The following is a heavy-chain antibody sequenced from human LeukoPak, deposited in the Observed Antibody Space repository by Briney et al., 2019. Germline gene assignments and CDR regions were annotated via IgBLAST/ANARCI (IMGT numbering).Heavy chain of an antibody. CDR1: GGSISSSSYY. CDR2: IYYSGST. D-gene: IGHD4-17*01. J-gene: IGHJ6*03. CDR3: ARRSSRTVTRDYYMDV. Sequence: SETLSLTCTVSGGSISSSSYYWGWIRQPPGKGLEWIGSIYYSGSTYYNPSLKSRVTISVDTSKNQFSLKLSSVTAADTAVYYCARRSSRTVTRDYYMDVRGKGTTVTVSS. V-gene: IGHV4-39*01.